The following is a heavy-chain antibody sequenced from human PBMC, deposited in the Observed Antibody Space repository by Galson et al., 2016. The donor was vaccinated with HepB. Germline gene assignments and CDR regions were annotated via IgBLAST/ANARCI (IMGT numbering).Heavy chain of an antibody. CDR2: IYSDGRT. CDR3: ATRLGYCKGGTCFGRY. D-gene: IGHD2-15*01. J-gene: IGHJ1*01. V-gene: IGHV3-53*01. Sequence: SLRLSCAVSGFSVSDNYMSWVRQAPGQGLAWVSLIYSDGRTHQADSAKGRFTISRDNTKNTVYLQMNSLRVEDSAIYYCATRLGYCKGGTCFGRYWGQGSLVIVS. CDR1: GFSVSDNY.